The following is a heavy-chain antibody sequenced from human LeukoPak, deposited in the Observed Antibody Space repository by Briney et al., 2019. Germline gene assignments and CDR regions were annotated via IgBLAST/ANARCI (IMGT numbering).Heavy chain of an antibody. CDR2: INHSGST. CDR3: ARGRKQWLATNYFDY. D-gene: IGHD6-19*01. J-gene: IGHJ4*02. Sequence: PSGTLSLTCAVYGWSFSGYYWSWIRQPPGKGLEWFGEINHSGSTNYNPSLKSRVTISVDTSKNQFSLKLSSVTAADTAVYYCARGRKQWLATNYFDYWGQGTLVTVSS. V-gene: IGHV4-34*01. CDR1: GWSFSGYY.